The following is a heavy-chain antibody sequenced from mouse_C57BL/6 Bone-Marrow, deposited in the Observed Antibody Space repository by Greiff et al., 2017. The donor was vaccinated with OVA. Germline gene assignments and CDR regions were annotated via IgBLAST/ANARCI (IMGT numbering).Heavy chain of an antibody. V-gene: IGHV2-5*01. CDR3: GRVPTTEAMDY. Sequence: QVQLQQSGPGLVQPSQSLSITCTVSGFSLTSYGVHWVRQSPGKGLEWLGVIWRGGSTDYNAAFMSRLSITTDNSTSKVFFKMNSMQTDDTAIYYCGRVPTTEAMDYWGQGTSVTVSS. J-gene: IGHJ4*01. D-gene: IGHD1-1*01. CDR1: GFSLTSYG. CDR2: IWRGGST.